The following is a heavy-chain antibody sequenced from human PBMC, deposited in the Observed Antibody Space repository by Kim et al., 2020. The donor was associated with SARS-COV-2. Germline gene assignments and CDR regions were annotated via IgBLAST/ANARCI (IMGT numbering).Heavy chain of an antibody. J-gene: IGHJ3*02. CDR2: IIPIFGTA. Sequence: SVKVSCKASGGTFSSYAISWVRQAPGQGLEWMGGIIPIFGTANYAQKFQGRVTITADESTSTAYMELSSLRSEDTAVYYCARARSVYFDWLWGKYDAFDIWGQGTMVTVSS. CDR3: ARARSVYFDWLWGKYDAFDI. D-gene: IGHD3-9*01. V-gene: IGHV1-69*13. CDR1: GGTFSSYA.